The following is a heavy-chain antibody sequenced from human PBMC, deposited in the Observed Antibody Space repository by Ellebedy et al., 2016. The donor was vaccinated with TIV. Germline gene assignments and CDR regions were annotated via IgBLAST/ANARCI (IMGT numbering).Heavy chain of an antibody. CDR1: GGSISSSSYY. V-gene: IGHV4-39*07. J-gene: IGHJ5*02. CDR3: ARGVPNSGSYYTTSDFDP. Sequence: SETLSLXCTVPGGSISSSSYYWGWIRQPPGEGLEWIGSIFHSGSTYYNPSLKSRVTISVDTSKNQFSLKLSSVTAADTAVYYCARGVPNSGSYYTTSDFDPWGQGTLVTVSS. CDR2: IFHSGST. D-gene: IGHD3-10*01.